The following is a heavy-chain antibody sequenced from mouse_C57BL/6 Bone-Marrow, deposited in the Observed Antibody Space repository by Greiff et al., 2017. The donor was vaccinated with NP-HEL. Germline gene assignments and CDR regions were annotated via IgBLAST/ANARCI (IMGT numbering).Heavy chain of an antibody. Sequence: QVQLQQSGAELARPGASVKLSCKASGYTFTSYGISWVKQRTGQGLEWIGEIYPRSGNTYYNEKFKGKATLTADKSSSTAYMELRSLTSEDPAVYFCARLHWYFDVWGTGTTVTVSS. CDR3: ARLHWYFDV. V-gene: IGHV1-81*01. D-gene: IGHD2-12*01. CDR1: GYTFTSYG. J-gene: IGHJ1*03. CDR2: IYPRSGNT.